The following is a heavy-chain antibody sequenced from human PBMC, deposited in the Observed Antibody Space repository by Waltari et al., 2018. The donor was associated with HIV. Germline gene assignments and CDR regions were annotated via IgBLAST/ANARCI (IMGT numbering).Heavy chain of an antibody. CDR3: ARAGVGGYDLGNNWFDP. CDR1: GGSISSGSYH. CDR2: VYTSGST. J-gene: IGHJ5*02. D-gene: IGHD5-12*01. Sequence: QVQLQESGPGLVKPSQTLSLTCTVSGGSISSGSYHWSWIRQPAGKGLEWIGRVYTSGSTDYNPSLKSRATISGDTSKSQFSLKLSSVTAADTAVYYCARAGVGGYDLGNNWFDPWGQGTLVTVSS. V-gene: IGHV4-61*02.